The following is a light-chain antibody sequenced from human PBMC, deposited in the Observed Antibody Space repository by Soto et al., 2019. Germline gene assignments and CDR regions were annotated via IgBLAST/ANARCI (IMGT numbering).Light chain of an antibody. V-gene: IGLV4-69*01. CDR1: SGHSSYA. Sequence: QAVVTQSPSASASLGAWVKLTCTLSSGHSSYAIAWHQQQPERGPRYLMKLNSDGRHSKGDGIPDRFSGSSSGAERYLTISSLQSEDEADYYCQTWGTGFWVFGGGTKVTVL. CDR3: QTWGTGFWV. CDR2: LNSDGRH. J-gene: IGLJ3*02.